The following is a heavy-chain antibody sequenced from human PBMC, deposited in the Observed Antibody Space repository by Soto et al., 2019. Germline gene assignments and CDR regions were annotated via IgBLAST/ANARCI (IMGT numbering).Heavy chain of an antibody. J-gene: IGHJ4*02. D-gene: IGHD3-3*01. Sequence: GGSLRLSCAASGFTFSSYSMNWVRQAPGKGLEWVSYISSSSSTIYYADSVKGRFTISRDNAKNSLYLQMNSLRDEDTAVYYCARSPPRFLEWLLYFAPRRYWGQGTLVTVSS. CDR1: GFTFSSYS. V-gene: IGHV3-48*02. CDR3: ARSPPRFLEWLLYFAPRRY. CDR2: ISSSSSTI.